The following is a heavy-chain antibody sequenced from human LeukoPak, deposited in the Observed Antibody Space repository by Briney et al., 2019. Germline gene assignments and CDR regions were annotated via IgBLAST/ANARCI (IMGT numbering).Heavy chain of an antibody. J-gene: IGHJ3*02. CDR3: ARVRQDYYDSSGYYQDAFDI. V-gene: IGHV3-20*01. CDR1: GFTFSDYA. D-gene: IGHD3-22*01. Sequence: GGSLRLSCVVSGFTFSDYAMSWVRQAPGKGLEWVSAISGGGTPTFYADSVKGRFITSRDNAKNSLYLQMNSLRAEDTALYHCARVRQDYYDSSGYYQDAFDIWGQGTMVTVSS. CDR2: ISGGGTPT.